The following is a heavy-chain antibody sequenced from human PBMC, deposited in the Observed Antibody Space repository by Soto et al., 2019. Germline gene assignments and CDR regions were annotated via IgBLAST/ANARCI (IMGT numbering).Heavy chain of an antibody. CDR3: ARASGSYYVEWFDP. CDR1: GFTFSSYE. Sequence: PGGSLRLSCAASGFTFSSYEMNWVRQAPGKGLEWVSYISSSGSTIYYADSVKGRFTISRDNAKNSLYLQMNSLRAEDTAVYYCARASGSYYVEWFDPWGQGTLVTVSS. J-gene: IGHJ5*02. D-gene: IGHD1-26*01. V-gene: IGHV3-48*03. CDR2: ISSSGSTI.